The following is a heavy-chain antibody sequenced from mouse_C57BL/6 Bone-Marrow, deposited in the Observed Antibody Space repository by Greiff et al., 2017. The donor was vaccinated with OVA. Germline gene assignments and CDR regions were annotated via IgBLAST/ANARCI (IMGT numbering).Heavy chain of an antibody. CDR3: ARSRDPKGYYAMDY. Sequence: VQLQQPGAELVMPGASVKLSCKASGYTFTSYWMHWVKQRPGQGLEWIGEIDPSDSYTNYNQKFKGKSTLTVDKSSSTAYMPLSSLTSEDSAVYYCARSRDPKGYYAMDYWGQGTSVTVSS. CDR2: IDPSDSYT. J-gene: IGHJ4*01. D-gene: IGHD3-3*01. CDR1: GYTFTSYW. V-gene: IGHV1-69*01.